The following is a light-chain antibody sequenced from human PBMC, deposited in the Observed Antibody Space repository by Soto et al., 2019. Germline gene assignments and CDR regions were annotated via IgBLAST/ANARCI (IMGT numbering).Light chain of an antibody. J-gene: IGLJ1*01. CDR2: EGS. CDR1: SNDVGSCDV. CDR3: SSYVGSNTYV. V-gene: IGLV2-23*01. Sequence: QSVLTQPASVSGSPGQSITISCTGTSNDVGSCDVVSWYQQHPGKVPKLLISEGSKRPSGVSDRFSGSKSGNTASLTISGLQAEDEADYYCSSYVGSNTYVFGTGTKVTVL.